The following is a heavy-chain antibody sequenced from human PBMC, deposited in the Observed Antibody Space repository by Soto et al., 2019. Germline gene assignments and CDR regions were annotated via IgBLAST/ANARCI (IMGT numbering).Heavy chain of an antibody. D-gene: IGHD1-1*01. J-gene: IGHJ4*02. CDR3: AKISRTEDFNLN. V-gene: IGHV3-23*01. Sequence: EVQLLESGGGLVQPGGSLRLSCAASGFTFSSYAMTWVRQAPGKGLEWVSAIVVSGGSTYYADSVKGRFTISRDNSKNSLYLQMNSLRAEDTAVYYCAKISRTEDFNLNWGQGTLVTVSS. CDR1: GFTFSSYA. CDR2: IVVSGGST.